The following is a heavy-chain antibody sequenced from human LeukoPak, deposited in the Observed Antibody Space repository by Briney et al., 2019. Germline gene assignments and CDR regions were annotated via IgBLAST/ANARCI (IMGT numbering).Heavy chain of an antibody. CDR2: IKRDASEK. D-gene: IGHD3-3*01. J-gene: IGHJ4*02. Sequence: GGSLRLSCTASGFTFSNYWMSWVRQAPGKGLECVASIKRDASEKEYVDSVKGRSTISRDNAKNSLYLQMISLRAEDTAVYYCARWRGAQSEFEYWGQGTLVTVSS. CDR3: ARWRGAQSEFEY. V-gene: IGHV3-7*01. CDR1: GFTFSNYW.